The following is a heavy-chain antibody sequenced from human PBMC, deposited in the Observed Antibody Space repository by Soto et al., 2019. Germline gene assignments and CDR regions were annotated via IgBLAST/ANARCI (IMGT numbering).Heavy chain of an antibody. V-gene: IGHV4-31*03. Sequence: QVQLQESGPGLVKPSQTLSLTCTVSGGSSSSGGYYWRWIRQHPRKGLEWIGYIYYSGSTYYNPSLKSRVTISVDTSKNQFSLKLSSVTAADTAVYYCARALLRGYFDYWGQGTLVTVSS. CDR3: ARALLRGYFDY. J-gene: IGHJ4*02. D-gene: IGHD3-16*01. CDR2: IYYSGST. CDR1: GGSSSSGGYY.